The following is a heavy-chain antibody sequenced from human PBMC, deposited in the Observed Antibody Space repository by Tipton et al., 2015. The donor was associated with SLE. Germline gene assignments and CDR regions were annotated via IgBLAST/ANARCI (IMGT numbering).Heavy chain of an antibody. CDR1: GGSISSGSYY. Sequence: TLSLTCTVSGGSISSGSYYWGWIRQPPGGGLEWIGYVFYSGNTRYNPSLQSRVSISIDTSKSRFSLRLTSVTAADTAIYYCARHMSVTYANFDVWGQGTVVTVSS. J-gene: IGHJ3*01. CDR3: ARHMSVTYANFDV. D-gene: IGHD2-21*02. V-gene: IGHV4-61*05. CDR2: VFYSGNT.